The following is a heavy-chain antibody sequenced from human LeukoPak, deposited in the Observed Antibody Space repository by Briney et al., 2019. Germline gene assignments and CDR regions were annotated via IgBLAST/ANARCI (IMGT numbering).Heavy chain of an antibody. CDR1: GFTFSSYG. CDR2: IWYDGSNK. J-gene: IGHJ4*02. Sequence: PGGSLRLSCAASGFTFSSYGMHWVRQAPGKGLEWVAVIWYDGSNKYYADSVKGRFTISRDNSKNTLYLQMNSLRVEDTAVYYCAKKGLTPVSYYFDYWGQGTLVTVSS. CDR3: AKKGLTPVSYYFDY. D-gene: IGHD1-14*01. V-gene: IGHV3-33*06.